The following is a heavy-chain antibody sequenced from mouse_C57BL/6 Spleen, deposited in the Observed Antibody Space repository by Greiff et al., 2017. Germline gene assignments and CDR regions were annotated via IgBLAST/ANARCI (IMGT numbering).Heavy chain of an antibody. CDR2: ISYDGSN. V-gene: IGHV3-6*01. Sequence: EVQVVESGPGLVKPSQSLSLTCSVTGYSITSGYYWNWIRQFPGNKLEWMGYISYDGSNNYNPSLKNRISITRDTSKNQFFLKLNSVTTEDTATYYCARERYGSSYLYAMDYWGQGTSVTVSS. J-gene: IGHJ4*01. D-gene: IGHD1-1*01. CDR3: ARERYGSSYLYAMDY. CDR1: GYSITSGYY.